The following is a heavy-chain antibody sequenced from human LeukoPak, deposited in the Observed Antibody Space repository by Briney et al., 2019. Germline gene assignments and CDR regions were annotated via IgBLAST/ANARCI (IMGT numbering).Heavy chain of an antibody. Sequence: ASVKVSCKTSGYTFSSHGVTWVRQAPGQGLERMGWIRTHNGDTDYAQNLQGRVTLTTDTSTNMVYMELRSLTSDDTAVYYCARVRYGDYQDALDIWGRGTMVIVS. J-gene: IGHJ3*02. CDR2: IRTHNGDT. CDR1: GYTFSSHG. V-gene: IGHV1-18*01. D-gene: IGHD2-21*02. CDR3: ARVRYGDYQDALDI.